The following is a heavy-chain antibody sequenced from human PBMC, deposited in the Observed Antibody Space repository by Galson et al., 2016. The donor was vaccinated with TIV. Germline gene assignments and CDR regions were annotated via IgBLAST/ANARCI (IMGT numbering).Heavy chain of an antibody. J-gene: IGHJ6*02. CDR2: IIPIFGMT. Sequence: SVKVSCKASGGTFSSYAISWVRQAPGQGLEWMGGIIPIFGMTNYAQKFQGRVTITADESTSTIYMELSILRSADTADYFCARALDTSTNTAYFYYYGLDVWGQGTTVTVSS. V-gene: IGHV1-69*13. CDR3: ARALDTSTNTAYFYYYGLDV. D-gene: IGHD5-18*01. CDR1: GGTFSSYA.